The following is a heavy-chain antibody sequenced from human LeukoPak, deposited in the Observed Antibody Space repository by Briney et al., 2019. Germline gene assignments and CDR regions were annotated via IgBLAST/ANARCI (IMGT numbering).Heavy chain of an antibody. D-gene: IGHD3-22*01. Sequence: GSLRLSCAASGFTFSRYWMSWVRQASGKGLEGVANIKQDGSEKYYVDSVKGRFTISRDNAKNSLYLQMNSLRAEDTAVYYCARDRVDYYDSSGYYWDYWGQGTLVTVSS. V-gene: IGHV3-7*01. CDR1: GFTFSRYW. J-gene: IGHJ4*02. CDR2: IKQDGSEK. CDR3: ARDRVDYYDSSGYYWDY.